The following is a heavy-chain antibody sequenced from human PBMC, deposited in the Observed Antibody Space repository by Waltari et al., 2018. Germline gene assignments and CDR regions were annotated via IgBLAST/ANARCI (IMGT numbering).Heavy chain of an antibody. CDR3: ARRGRLSSYFFDY. CDR2: IYPGGDT. Sequence: QLHLQESGPGLLKPSETLSLTCAVSGYYISGGDFWGWIRQPPGKGLEWIGSIYPGGDTYFNPSLKSRVTISVDKSKNQYSLNLRSMTAADTAVYYCARRGRLSSYFFDYWGQGTLVTVSS. J-gene: IGHJ4*02. CDR1: GYYISGGDF. V-gene: IGHV4-38-2*01. D-gene: IGHD2-15*01.